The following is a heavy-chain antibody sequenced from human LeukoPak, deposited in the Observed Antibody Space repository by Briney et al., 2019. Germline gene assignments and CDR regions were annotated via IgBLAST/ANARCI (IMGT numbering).Heavy chain of an antibody. CDR3: ARGAGYSSGWFDY. V-gene: IGHV1-46*01. CDR2: INPSGGST. J-gene: IGHJ4*02. CDR1: GYTFTTYY. Sequence: ASVKVSCKASGYTFTTYYMHWVRQAPGQGLQWMGIINPSGGSTSYAQKFQGRVTITRNTSISTAYMELSSLRSEDTAVYYYARGAGYSSGWFDYWGQGTLVTVSS. D-gene: IGHD6-19*01.